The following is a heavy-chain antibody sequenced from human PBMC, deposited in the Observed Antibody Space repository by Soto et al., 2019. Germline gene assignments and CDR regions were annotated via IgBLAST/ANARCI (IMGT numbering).Heavy chain of an antibody. J-gene: IGHJ4*02. V-gene: IGHV2-5*02. D-gene: IGHD2-8*01. CDR1: GFSLFTRGVG. CDR3: THSESALNDY. Sequence: QITLKESGPTLVKPTQTLTLTCTFSGFSLFTRGVGVGWIRQPPGKALEWLALIYWDDDKRYSPSLKSRLTITKDTSTKQVVLTMTNMEAVDTATYYCTHSESALNDYWGQGTLVTVSS. CDR2: IYWDDDK.